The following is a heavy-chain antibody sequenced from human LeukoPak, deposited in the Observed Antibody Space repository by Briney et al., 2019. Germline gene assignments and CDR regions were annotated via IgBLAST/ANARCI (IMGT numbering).Heavy chain of an antibody. V-gene: IGHV1-2*02. CDR3: ARFYNGNQNFDY. D-gene: IGHD2-8*01. CDR1: GYTFTGYY. J-gene: IGHJ4*02. CDR2: INPDTGVT. Sequence: ASVKVSCKASGYTFTGYYIHWVRQAPGQGLEWMGWINPDTGVTKYAQKFQGRVTMTRDTSISTAYMELSRLRSDNTAVYYCARFYNGNQNFDYWGQGTLVAVSS.